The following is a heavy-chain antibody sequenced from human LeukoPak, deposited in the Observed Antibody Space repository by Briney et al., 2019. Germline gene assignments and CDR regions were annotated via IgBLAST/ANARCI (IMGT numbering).Heavy chain of an antibody. CDR3: ARDLEIGEGAGYFDY. CDR2: FYYTGST. D-gene: IGHD3-10*01. Sequence: SQTLSLTCPVSGGSVNSGGYYWTWIRPFPGKGLEWIGYFYYTGSTSYNPSLKSRVAISVDTAKNQFSLTLKSVTAADTAVYFCARDLEIGEGAGYFDYWGQGTLVTVSS. CDR1: GGSVNSGGYY. V-gene: IGHV4-31*03. J-gene: IGHJ4*02.